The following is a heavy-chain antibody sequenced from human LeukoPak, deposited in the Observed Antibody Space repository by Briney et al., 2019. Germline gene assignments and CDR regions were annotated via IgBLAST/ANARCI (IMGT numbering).Heavy chain of an antibody. D-gene: IGHD2-2*02. Sequence: PSETLSLTCAVSGGSISSSNWWSWVRQPPGKGLEWIGEIYHSGNTNYNPSLKSRVTISVDKSKNQFSLKLSSVTAADTAVYYCAGYCSSTSCYTIRVFDPWGQGTLVTVSS. CDR3: AGYCSSTSCYTIRVFDP. J-gene: IGHJ5*02. V-gene: IGHV4-4*02. CDR2: IYHSGNT. CDR1: GGSISSSNW.